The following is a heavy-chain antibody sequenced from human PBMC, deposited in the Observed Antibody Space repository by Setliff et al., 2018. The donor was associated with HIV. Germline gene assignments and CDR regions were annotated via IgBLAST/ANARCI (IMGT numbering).Heavy chain of an antibody. CDR3: ARPRRVRSRAWYWFDI. V-gene: IGHV4-38-2*01. D-gene: IGHD6-19*01. CDR1: GYSINSGFS. J-gene: IGHJ5*02. Sequence: ETLSLTCAASGYSINSGFSRAWIRQPPGQGPQWIGSIYQSGSIYYNPSLQSRVTISVDSSKNQFSLNLFSVTAADTAVYYCARPRRVRSRAWYWFDIWGQGTLVTVSS. CDR2: IYQSGSI.